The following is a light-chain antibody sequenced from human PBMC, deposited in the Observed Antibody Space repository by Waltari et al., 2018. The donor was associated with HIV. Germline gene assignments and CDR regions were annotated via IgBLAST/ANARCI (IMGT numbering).Light chain of an antibody. J-gene: IGKJ5*01. CDR2: DAS. CDR1: QSVSKTH. V-gene: IGKV3-20*01. CDR3: QQYGSSPRGIT. Sequence: LTQSPVTMSLSPGERATLSCRAIQSVSKTHLAWYQQRGGQAPRILIYDASTRAAGIPDRFSGSGSGTDFTLVINRLEPEDFAVYFCQQYGSSPRGITFGQGTRLEIK.